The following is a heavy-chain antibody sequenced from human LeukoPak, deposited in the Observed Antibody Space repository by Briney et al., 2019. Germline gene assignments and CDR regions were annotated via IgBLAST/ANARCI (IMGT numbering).Heavy chain of an antibody. D-gene: IGHD3-3*02. CDR2: IRYDGSNK. Sequence: GGSLRLSCAASGFTFSSYGMHWVRQAPGKGLEWVAFIRYDGSNKYYADSVKGRFTISRDNSKNTLYLQMNSLRAEDTAVYYCAKDSTVGWADYYYMDVWGKGTTVTVSS. CDR1: GFTFSSYG. J-gene: IGHJ6*03. V-gene: IGHV3-30*02. CDR3: AKDSTVGWADYYYMDV.